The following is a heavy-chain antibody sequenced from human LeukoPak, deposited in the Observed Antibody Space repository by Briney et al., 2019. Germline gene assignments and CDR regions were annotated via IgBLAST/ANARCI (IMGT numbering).Heavy chain of an antibody. V-gene: IGHV4-61*05. Sequence: PSETLSLTCSVSGDSISLSFYYWGWIRQPPGKGLEWIGYIYYSGSTNYNPSLKSRVTISVDTSKNQFSLKLSSVTAADTAVYYCARATRIAAAGRNYYYYYMDVWGKGTTVTVSS. CDR2: IYYSGST. CDR1: GDSISLSFYY. CDR3: ARATRIAAAGRNYYYYYMDV. D-gene: IGHD6-13*01. J-gene: IGHJ6*03.